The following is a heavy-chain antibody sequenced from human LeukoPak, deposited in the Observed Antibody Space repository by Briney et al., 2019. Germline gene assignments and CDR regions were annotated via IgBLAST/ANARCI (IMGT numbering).Heavy chain of an antibody. Sequence: TGGSLTLSCAASGFTFTSYWMHWVRQAPGKGLVWVSRINTDGSSPSYADSVKGRFTISRDNAKNTLFLQMNSLRAEDTAVYYCARSREPGRDGDYWGQGTLVTVSS. CDR1: GFTFTSYW. CDR3: ARSREPGRDGDY. D-gene: IGHD5-24*01. CDR2: INTDGSSP. V-gene: IGHV3-74*01. J-gene: IGHJ4*02.